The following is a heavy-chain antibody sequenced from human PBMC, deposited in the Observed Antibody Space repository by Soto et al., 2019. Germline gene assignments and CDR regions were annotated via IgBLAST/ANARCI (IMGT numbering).Heavy chain of an antibody. CDR2: IKWDASEK. D-gene: IGHD3-3*02. Sequence: GGSLRLSCAASGCTFGYYGMSWVRQAPGKGLEWLATIKWDASEKKYVDSVKGRFTISRDNAKNTLYLQMNTLRVEHTALYYCARSISARLDPWGQGTLVTVSS. CDR1: GCTFGYYG. V-gene: IGHV3-7*01. J-gene: IGHJ5*02. CDR3: ARSISARLDP.